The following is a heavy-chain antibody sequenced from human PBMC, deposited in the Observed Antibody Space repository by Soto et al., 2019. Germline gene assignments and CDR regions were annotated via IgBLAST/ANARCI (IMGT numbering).Heavy chain of an antibody. Sequence: SVKVSCKASGGTFSSYAISWVRQAPGQGLEWMGGIIPIFGTANYAQKFQGRVTITADESTSTAYMELSSLRSEDTAVYYCARAGGYSSSSASTYYYYGMDVWGQGTTVTVSS. CDR1: GGTFSSYA. V-gene: IGHV1-69*13. J-gene: IGHJ6*02. CDR3: ARAGGYSSSSASTYYYYGMDV. CDR2: IIPIFGTA. D-gene: IGHD6-6*01.